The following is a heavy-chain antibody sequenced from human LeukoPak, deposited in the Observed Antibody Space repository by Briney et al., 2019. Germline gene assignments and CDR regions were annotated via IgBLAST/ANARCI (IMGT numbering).Heavy chain of an antibody. J-gene: IGHJ4*02. D-gene: IGHD3-22*01. V-gene: IGHV3-7*01. CDR3: ARDYYDSSGYYYLVDY. Sequence: PGGSLRLSCAASGFSFTTYWMSWVRHAPGKGLEWGANINKDGTEKFYVGSGKGRFTISRDNAKNSLYLQMNSLRAEDTAVYYCARDYYDSSGYYYLVDYWGQGILVTVSS. CDR2: INKDGTEK. CDR1: GFSFTTYW.